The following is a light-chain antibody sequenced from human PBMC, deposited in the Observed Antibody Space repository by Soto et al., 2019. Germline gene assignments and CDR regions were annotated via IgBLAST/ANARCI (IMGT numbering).Light chain of an antibody. Sequence: DIVMTQSPDSLAVSLSERATINCKSSQSVLYSSNNKNYLAWYQQKPEQPPKLLIYWASTRESGVPDRFSGSGSGTDFTLTISSLQAEDVAVYYCQQYYSTPLTFGGGTKVEIK. V-gene: IGKV4-1*01. J-gene: IGKJ4*01. CDR1: QSVLYSSNNKNY. CDR2: WAS. CDR3: QQYYSTPLT.